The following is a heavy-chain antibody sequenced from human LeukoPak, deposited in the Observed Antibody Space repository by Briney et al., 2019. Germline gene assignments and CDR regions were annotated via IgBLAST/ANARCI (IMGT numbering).Heavy chain of an antibody. CDR2: INGDGSST. J-gene: IGHJ4*02. D-gene: IGHD3-3*01. Sequence: GGSLRLSCAASGFTFSSYWMHWVRQAPGKGLVWVSRINGDGSSTNYADSVRGRFTISRDNARNTLYLQMNSLRAEDTAVYYCAKDRDFWSGYRYYFDYWGQGTLVTVST. V-gene: IGHV3-74*01. CDR1: GFTFSSYW. CDR3: AKDRDFWSGYRYYFDY.